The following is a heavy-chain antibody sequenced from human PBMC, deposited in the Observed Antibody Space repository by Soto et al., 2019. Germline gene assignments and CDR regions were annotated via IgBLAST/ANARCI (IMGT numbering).Heavy chain of an antibody. D-gene: IGHD2-15*01. J-gene: IGHJ6*03. CDR3: VRDLGRYCRAWYMDV. Sequence: EVQLVESGGGLVKPGGSLRLSCAASGFTFNAYSMNWVRQAPGKGLEWVSSINEDSTYIYYAASLRGRFTISRDNAKNALYLQMNSLRAEDTAVYYGVRDLGRYCRAWYMDVWGDGATVTVSS. V-gene: IGHV3-21*02. CDR1: GFTFNAYS. CDR2: INEDSTYI.